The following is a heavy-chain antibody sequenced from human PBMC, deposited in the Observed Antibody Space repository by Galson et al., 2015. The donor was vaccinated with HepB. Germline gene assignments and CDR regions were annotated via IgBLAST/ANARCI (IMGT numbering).Heavy chain of an antibody. D-gene: IGHD4-23*01. CDR1: GFTFSSYN. J-gene: IGHJ3*02. Sequence: SLRLSCAASGFTFSSYNMNWVRQAPGKGLEWVSSISSSSSYIYYADSVKGRFTISRDNAKNSLYLQMNSLRAEDTAVYYCARDLVTPGTDALDIWGQGTMVTVSS. CDR3: ARDLVTPGTDALDI. V-gene: IGHV3-21*01. CDR2: ISSSSSYI.